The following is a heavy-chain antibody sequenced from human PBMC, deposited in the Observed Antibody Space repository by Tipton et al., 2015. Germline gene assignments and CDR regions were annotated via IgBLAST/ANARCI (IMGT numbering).Heavy chain of an antibody. Sequence: GLVKPSQTLSLTCAISGDSVSSNSDAWNWIRQSPSRGLEWLGRTYYRSRWYNDYAVSVKSRITITPDTSKNQFSLQLNSVTPEDTATYCGARGPDGGAFEIWGQGTLVTVSS. CDR1: GDSVSSNSDA. D-gene: IGHD3-10*01. V-gene: IGHV6-1*01. J-gene: IGHJ3*02. CDR2: TYYRSRWYN. CDR3: ARGPDGGAFEI.